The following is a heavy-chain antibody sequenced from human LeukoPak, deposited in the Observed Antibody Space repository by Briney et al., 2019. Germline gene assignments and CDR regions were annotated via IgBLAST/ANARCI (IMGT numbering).Heavy chain of an antibody. CDR3: ARGDGGSYPPFDY. V-gene: IGHV3-30*03. CDR1: GFTFSSYG. Sequence: GGSLRLSCAASGFTFSSYGMHWVRQAPGKGLEWVALISYDGSNEYYADSVRGRFTISRDNSKFTLYMQMNSLRAEDTAVYYCARGDGGSYPPFDYWGQGTLVTVSS. CDR2: ISYDGSNE. D-gene: IGHD1-26*01. J-gene: IGHJ4*02.